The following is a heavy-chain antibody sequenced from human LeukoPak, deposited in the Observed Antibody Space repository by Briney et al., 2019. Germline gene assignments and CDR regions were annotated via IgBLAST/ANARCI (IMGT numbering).Heavy chain of an antibody. CDR3: ARHRKTYGSIRTTGYYMDV. Sequence: GGSLRLSCAASEFTFSSYAMSWVRQAPGKGLEWVSSISSNDNYIHYADSVKGRFTISRDNAKNSLFLHMNSLKASDTAIYYCARHRKTYGSIRTTGYYMDVWGKGTTVTVSS. CDR2: ISSNDNYI. V-gene: IGHV3-21*04. CDR1: EFTFSSYA. J-gene: IGHJ6*03. D-gene: IGHD3-10*01.